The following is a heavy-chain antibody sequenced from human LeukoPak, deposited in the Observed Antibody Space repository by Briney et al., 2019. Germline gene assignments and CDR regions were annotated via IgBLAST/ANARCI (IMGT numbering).Heavy chain of an antibody. Sequence: PGGSLRLSCAASGFTFSSYGMHWVRQAPGKGLEWVAFIRYDGSNKYYADSVKGRFTISRDNSKNTLYLQMNSLRAEDTAVYYCAKDLDYDSSGYYGSQTRNDYWGQGTLVTVSS. CDR3: AKDLDYDSSGYYGSQTRNDY. J-gene: IGHJ4*02. CDR2: IRYDGSNK. D-gene: IGHD3-22*01. V-gene: IGHV3-30*02. CDR1: GFTFSSYG.